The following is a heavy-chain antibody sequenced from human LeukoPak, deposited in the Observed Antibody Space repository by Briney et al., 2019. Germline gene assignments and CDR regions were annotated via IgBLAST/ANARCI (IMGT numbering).Heavy chain of an antibody. CDR3: ARDWYGVGGVPDY. V-gene: IGHV3-66*01. CDR2: IYSGGST. Sequence: PGGSLRLSCAASGFTFSSYSMNWVRQAPGKGLEWVSIIYSGGSTYYADSVKGRFTISRDNSKNTVYLQMNSLGLEDAAVYYCARDWYGVGGVPDYWGQGTLVTVSS. D-gene: IGHD3-16*01. J-gene: IGHJ4*02. CDR1: GFTFSSYS.